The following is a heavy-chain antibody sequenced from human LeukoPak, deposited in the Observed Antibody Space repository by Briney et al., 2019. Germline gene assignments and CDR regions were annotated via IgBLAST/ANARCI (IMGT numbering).Heavy chain of an antibody. V-gene: IGHV3-30-3*01. D-gene: IGHD4-23*01. CDR2: ISYDGSNK. Sequence: GRSLRLSCAASGFTFSSYAMHWVRQAPGKGLEWVAVISYDGSNKYYADSVKGRFTISRDNSKNTLYLQMNSLRAEDTAVYYCARAYGGNSSGGDYWGQGTLVTVSS. CDR1: GFTFSSYA. J-gene: IGHJ4*02. CDR3: ARAYGGNSSGGDY.